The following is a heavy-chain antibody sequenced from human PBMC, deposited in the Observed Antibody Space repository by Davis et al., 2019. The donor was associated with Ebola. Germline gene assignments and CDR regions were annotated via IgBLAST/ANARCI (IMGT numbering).Heavy chain of an antibody. Sequence: SAPTLANPTQTLTLTCTFPRFSLSPRGLGVGWIRLPPAKAMELPALIYCHDDNRYIPSLKSRLTITKDTSKNQVVLTMINMDPADTAKYYCAHRPVWWLRAQCWFDAWGQGTLVTVSS. CDR3: AHRPVWWLRAQCWFDA. J-gene: IGHJ5*02. D-gene: IGHD5-12*01. CDR2: IYCHDDN. CDR1: RFSLSPRGLG. V-gene: IGHV2-5*01.